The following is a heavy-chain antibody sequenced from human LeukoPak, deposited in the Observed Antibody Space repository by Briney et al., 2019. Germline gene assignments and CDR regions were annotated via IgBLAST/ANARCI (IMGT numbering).Heavy chain of an antibody. D-gene: IGHD6-13*01. Sequence: SETLSLTCTVSGGSINSYYWSWIRQPPGEGLEWIGYIYYSGSTNYNPSLKSRVTISVDTSKNQFSLRLSSVTAADTAVYYCARVTGYMTEDYFDYWGQGTLTTVSS. CDR1: GGSINSYY. CDR3: ARVTGYMTEDYFDY. CDR2: IYYSGST. V-gene: IGHV4-59*01. J-gene: IGHJ4*02.